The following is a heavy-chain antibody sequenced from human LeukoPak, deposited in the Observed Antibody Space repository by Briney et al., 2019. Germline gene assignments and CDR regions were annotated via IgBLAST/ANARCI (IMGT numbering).Heavy chain of an antibody. J-gene: IGHJ3*02. CDR2: ISSSGSTI. CDR3: AGDYGGNPIGAFDI. V-gene: IGHV3-11*01. D-gene: IGHD4-23*01. CDR1: GFTFSDYY. Sequence: PGGSLRLSCAASGFTFSDYYMGWIRQAPGKGLEWVSYISSSGSTIYYADSVKGRFTISRDNAKNSLYLQMNSLRAEDTAVYYCAGDYGGNPIGAFDIWGQGTMVTVSS.